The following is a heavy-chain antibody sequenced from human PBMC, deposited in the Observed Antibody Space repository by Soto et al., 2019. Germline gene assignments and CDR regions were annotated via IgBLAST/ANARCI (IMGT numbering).Heavy chain of an antibody. CDR2: ISGSGGST. CDR3: AKDIDRIAAAGTPLDY. Sequence: GGSLRLCCAASGFTFSSYAMSGVRQAPGKGLEWVSAISGSGGSTYYADSVKGRFTISRDNSKNTLYLQMNSLRAEDTAVYYCAKDIDRIAAAGTPLDYWGQGTLVTVSS. D-gene: IGHD6-13*01. CDR1: GFTFSSYA. J-gene: IGHJ4*02. V-gene: IGHV3-23*01.